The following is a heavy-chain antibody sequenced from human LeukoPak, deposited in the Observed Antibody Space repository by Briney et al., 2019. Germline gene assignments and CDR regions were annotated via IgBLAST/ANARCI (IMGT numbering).Heavy chain of an antibody. CDR1: GYSFTSYW. D-gene: IGHD5-18*01. J-gene: IGHJ4*02. CDR2: IDPSDSET. V-gene: IGHV5-51*01. Sequence: GESLKISRKASGYSFTSYWIGWVRQMPGKGREWMGIIDPSDSETRYTPSFQGQVTISVDKSLTTADLQWNSLNASDTAMYYCARQTAMGRSGDYWGQGTLVTVYS. CDR3: ARQTAMGRSGDY.